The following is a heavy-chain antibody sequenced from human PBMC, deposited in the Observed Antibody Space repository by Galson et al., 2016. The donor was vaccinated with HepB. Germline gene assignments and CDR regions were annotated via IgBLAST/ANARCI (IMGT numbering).Heavy chain of an antibody. CDR3: ARDKGTDTAEQTADY. J-gene: IGHJ4*02. V-gene: IGHV3-11*01. CDR2: ISSSGRTI. D-gene: IGHD5-18*01. Sequence: SLRLSCAASGFSFNDYYMNWIRQAPGKGLEWVSYISSSGRTIYCADSVKGRFTISRDNAKNSLYLQMNSPRAEDAAVYYCARDKGTDTAEQTADYWGQGTLVTVSS. CDR1: GFSFNDYY.